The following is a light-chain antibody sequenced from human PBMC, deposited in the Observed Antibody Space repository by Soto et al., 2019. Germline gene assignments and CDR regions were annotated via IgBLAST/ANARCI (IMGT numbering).Light chain of an antibody. CDR2: DVS. CDR3: SSYTSSSTPYV. J-gene: IGLJ1*01. V-gene: IGLV2-14*01. CDR1: SSDVGGYNY. Sequence: QSALTQPASVSGSPGQSITISCTGTSSDVGGYNYVSWYQQHPGKAPKLMIYDVSNRPSGVSNRFSGSKSGNTASLTISGLQVEDGADYYCSSYTSSSTPYVSGTGTNPPVL.